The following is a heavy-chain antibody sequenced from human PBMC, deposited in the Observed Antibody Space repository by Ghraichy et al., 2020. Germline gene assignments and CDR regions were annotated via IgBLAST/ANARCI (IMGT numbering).Heavy chain of an antibody. J-gene: IGHJ6*03. Sequence: GGSLRLSCAASGFTFSSYEMNWVRQAPGKGLEWVSYISSSGSTIYYADSVKGRFTISRDNAKNSLYLQMNSLRAEDTAVYYCARASELRNFWSGNDHYYMDVWGKGTTVTVSS. CDR1: GFTFSSYE. D-gene: IGHD3-3*01. CDR2: ISSSGSTI. V-gene: IGHV3-48*03. CDR3: ARASELRNFWSGNDHYYMDV.